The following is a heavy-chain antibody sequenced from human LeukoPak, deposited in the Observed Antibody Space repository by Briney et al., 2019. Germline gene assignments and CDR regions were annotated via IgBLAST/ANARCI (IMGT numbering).Heavy chain of an antibody. CDR2: ISAYNGNT. J-gene: IGHJ4*02. D-gene: IGHD3-22*01. V-gene: IGHV1-18*01. CDR3: ARDLRGYYYDSSGARARPDY. CDR1: GYTFTSYG. Sequence: GASVKVSCKASGYTFTSYGISWVRQAPGQGLEWMGWISAYNGNTNYAQKLQGRVTMTTDTSTSTAYMELRSLRSDDTVVYYCARDLRGYYYDSSGARARPDYWGQGTLVTVSS.